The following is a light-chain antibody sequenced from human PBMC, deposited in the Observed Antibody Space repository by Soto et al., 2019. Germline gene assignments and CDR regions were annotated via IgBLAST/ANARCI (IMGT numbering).Light chain of an antibody. CDR3: CSYAGSYTLV. Sequence: QSALTQPRSVSGSPGQSVTISCTGTSIDVGGYNYVSWYQQHPGKAPRLMIFDVSKRPSGVPDRCSGSKSGNTASLTISGLQAEDEADYYCCSYAGSYTLVFGGGTKLTVL. J-gene: IGLJ2*01. V-gene: IGLV2-11*01. CDR2: DVS. CDR1: SIDVGGYNY.